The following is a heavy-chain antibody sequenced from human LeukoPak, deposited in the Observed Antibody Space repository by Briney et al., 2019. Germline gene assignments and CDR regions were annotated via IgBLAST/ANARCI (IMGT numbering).Heavy chain of an antibody. Sequence: GGSPRLSCAASGFTFSIYAMSWVRQAPGKGLEWISAITGNGGNIYYADSVKGRFTISRDNSKNTLYLQMNSLRVEDTAVYYCARDIRQGNKGNWFDPWGQGSLVTVSS. D-gene: IGHD5-12*01. CDR2: ITGNGGNI. CDR3: ARDIRQGNKGNWFDP. CDR1: GFTFSIYA. J-gene: IGHJ5*02. V-gene: IGHV3-23*01.